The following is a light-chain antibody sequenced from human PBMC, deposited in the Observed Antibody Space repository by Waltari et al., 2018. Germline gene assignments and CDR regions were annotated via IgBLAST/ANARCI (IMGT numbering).Light chain of an antibody. CDR3: AAWDDRLTVVV. Sequence: QSVLTPPPSASVPPGQRLTISCSGSSSNIGSSYVYLYQQLPGTAPKLLIYTNSERPSGVPDRFSGSKSGTSASLAISGLRSEDEGDYFCAAWDDRLTVVVFGGGTKLTVL. CDR1: SSNIGSSY. J-gene: IGLJ2*01. CDR2: TNS. V-gene: IGLV1-47*01.